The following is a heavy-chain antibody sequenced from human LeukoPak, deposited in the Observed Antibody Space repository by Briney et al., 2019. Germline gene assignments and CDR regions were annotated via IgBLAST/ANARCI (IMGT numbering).Heavy chain of an antibody. J-gene: IGHJ4*02. CDR2: ISAYNGNT. D-gene: IGHD3-22*01. V-gene: IGHV1-18*01. Sequence: GASVKVSCKASGYTFTSYGISWVRQAPGQRLEWMGWISAYNGNTNYAQKLQGRVTMTTDTSTSTAYMELRSLRSDDTAVYYCARVLAYYDSSGPFDYWGQGTLVTVSS. CDR1: GYTFTSYG. CDR3: ARVLAYYDSSGPFDY.